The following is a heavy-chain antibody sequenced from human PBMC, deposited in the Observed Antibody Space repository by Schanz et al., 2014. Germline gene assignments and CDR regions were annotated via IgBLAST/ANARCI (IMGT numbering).Heavy chain of an antibody. V-gene: IGHV1-3*04. D-gene: IGHD2-21*01. CDR1: EYSFTSYS. J-gene: IGHJ3*02. CDR3: ARDLPYCDGGKCYSDGFDI. CDR2: INTGSGDT. Sequence: QVHLVQSGAEVKRPGASLKVSCKASEYSFTSYSMHWVRQAPGQRLEWMGWINTGSGDTKYSQNFQGRVTITRDTSASTAYMELSSLRSEDTAVYYCARDLPYCDGGKCYSDGFDIWGQGTLVTISS.